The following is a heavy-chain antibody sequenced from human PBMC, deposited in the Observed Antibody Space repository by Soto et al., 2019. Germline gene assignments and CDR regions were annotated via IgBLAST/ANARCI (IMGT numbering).Heavy chain of an antibody. V-gene: IGHV2-5*02. Sequence: QITLKESGPTLVKPTQTLTLTCTFSGFSLSTSGVGVGWIRQPPGKALEWLALLYCDDDKRYSPSLKSRLTITKDTSKTQVFLTMTNMDTVDTATYYCDLRITIVRGFDYWGQGTLVTVSS. CDR1: GFSLSTSGVG. D-gene: IGHD3-10*01. CDR3: DLRITIVRGFDY. CDR2: LYCDDDK. J-gene: IGHJ4*02.